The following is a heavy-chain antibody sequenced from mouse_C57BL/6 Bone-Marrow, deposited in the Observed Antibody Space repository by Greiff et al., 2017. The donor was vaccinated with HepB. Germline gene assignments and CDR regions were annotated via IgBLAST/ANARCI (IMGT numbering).Heavy chain of an antibody. CDR1: GFSFNTYA. CDR2: IRSKSNNYVT. J-gene: IGHJ2*01. V-gene: IGHV10-1*01. Sequence: EVQGVESGGGLVQPKGSLKLSCAASGFSFNTYAMNWVRQAPGKGLEWVARIRSKSNNYVTYYADSVKDRFTISRDDSESMLYLQMNNLKTEDTAMYYCVRHGIGYYDFDYWGQGTTLTVSS. D-gene: IGHD2-4*01. CDR3: VRHGIGYYDFDY.